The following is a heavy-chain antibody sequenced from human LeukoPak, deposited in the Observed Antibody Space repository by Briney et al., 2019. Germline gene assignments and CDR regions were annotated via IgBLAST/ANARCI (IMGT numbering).Heavy chain of an antibody. V-gene: IGHV3-23*01. CDR3: AKLSGTYGTTSRVFED. J-gene: IGHJ4*02. D-gene: IGHD1-1*01. Sequence: GGSLRLSCAASGFSFLSYAMSWVRQTPGKGLEWVSSVSGSGDDTYYADSVKGRFTVSRDNSKNTLSLQMDSLRAEDAALYYCAKLSGTYGTTSRVFEDWGQGTLVSVSS. CDR2: VSGSGDDT. CDR1: GFSFLSYA.